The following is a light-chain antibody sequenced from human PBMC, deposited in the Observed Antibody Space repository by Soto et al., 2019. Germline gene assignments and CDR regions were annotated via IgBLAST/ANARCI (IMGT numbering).Light chain of an antibody. CDR2: DAS. J-gene: IGKJ5*01. CDR3: QQYHNWPPIT. Sequence: EIVMTQSPATLSVSPGERGTLSCRASQNIRNNLAWYQQRPGQAPRLLIYDASITATGIPTRFSGGGSGTEFILTISSLQSEDFAVYFCQQYHNWPPITFGQGTRLEI. CDR1: QNIRNN. V-gene: IGKV3-15*01.